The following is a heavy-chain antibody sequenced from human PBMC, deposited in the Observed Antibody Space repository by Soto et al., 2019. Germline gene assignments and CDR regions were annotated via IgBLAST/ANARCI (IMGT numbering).Heavy chain of an antibody. V-gene: IGHV3-66*04. Sequence: GGSLRLSCVASGFIVSSNYMSWVRQAPGKGLEWVSVFYSGGNTYYADSVKGRFTISRDNSKNTLYLQMNSLRAEDTAVYYCARHLPPLVATITAGGIDYWGQGTLVTVSS. CDR1: GFIVSSNY. CDR3: ARHLPPLVATITAGGIDY. CDR2: FYSGGNT. J-gene: IGHJ4*02. D-gene: IGHD5-12*01.